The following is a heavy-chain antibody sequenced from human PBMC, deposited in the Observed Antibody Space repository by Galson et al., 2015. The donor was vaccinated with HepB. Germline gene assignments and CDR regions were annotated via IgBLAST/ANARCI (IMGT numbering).Heavy chain of an antibody. Sequence: SLRLSCAASGFTFSSYSMNWVRQAPGKGLEWVSSISSSSSYIYYADSVKGRFTISRDNAKNSLYLQMNSLRAEDTAVYYCARNTITMIVGGNWFDPWGQGTLVTVSS. V-gene: IGHV3-21*01. CDR1: GFTFSSYS. CDR3: ARNTITMIVGGNWFDP. D-gene: IGHD3-22*01. CDR2: ISSSSSYI. J-gene: IGHJ5*02.